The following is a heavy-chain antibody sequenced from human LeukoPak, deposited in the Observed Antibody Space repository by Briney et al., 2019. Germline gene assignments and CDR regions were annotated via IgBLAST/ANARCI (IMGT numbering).Heavy chain of an antibody. CDR3: ARGRVAGGFDY. J-gene: IGHJ4*02. Sequence: SETLSLTCAVYGGSFSGYYWSWIRQPPGKGLEWIGEINHSGSTNYNPSLKSRVTISVDTSKNQFSLKLSSVTAADTAVYYCARGRVAGGFDYWGRGTLVTVSS. CDR2: INHSGST. D-gene: IGHD6-19*01. CDR1: GGSFSGYY. V-gene: IGHV4-34*01.